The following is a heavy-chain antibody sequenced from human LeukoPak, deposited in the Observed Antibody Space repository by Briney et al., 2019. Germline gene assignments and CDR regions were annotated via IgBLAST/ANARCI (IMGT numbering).Heavy chain of an antibody. J-gene: IGHJ5*02. CDR2: IYYSGST. V-gene: IGHV4-39*02. CDR3: ARDYYDSSGLNWFDP. D-gene: IGHD3-22*01. CDR1: GGSISSSSYY. Sequence: SPSETLSLTCTVSGGSISSSSYYWGWIRQPPGKGLEWIGSIYYSGSTYYNPSLKSRVTISVDTSKNQFSLKLSSVTAADTAVHYCARDYYDSSGLNWFDPWGQGTLVTVSS.